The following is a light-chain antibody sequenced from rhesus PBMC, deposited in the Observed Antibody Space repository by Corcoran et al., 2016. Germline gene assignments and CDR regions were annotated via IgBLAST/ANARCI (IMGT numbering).Light chain of an antibody. CDR3: QQNSNLSLA. CDR2: GAS. CDR1: QSVGSY. J-gene: IGKJ4*01. V-gene: IGKV3-24*04. Sequence: ETVVTQSPATLSLSPGDRATLSGRASQSVGSYLAWYQQKPGQAPRLLLYGASSSATVIPNRFSGSGSGTDFTLSKRSMGTEDVGVYYCQQNSNLSLAFGGGAKVEI.